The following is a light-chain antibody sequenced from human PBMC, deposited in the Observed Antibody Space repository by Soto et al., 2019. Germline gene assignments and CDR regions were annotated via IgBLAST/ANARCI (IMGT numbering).Light chain of an antibody. CDR2: GNS. J-gene: IGLJ2*01. CDR3: QSYDSSLSAVV. CDR1: SSNIGAGYD. Sequence: QSVLTQPPSVSGAPGQRVTISCTGSSSNIGAGYDVHWYQQLPGTAPKLLIYGNSNRPSGVPDRFSGSKSGTSASLAITGLKAEDEADDDFQSYDSSLSAVVFGGGTQLTVL. V-gene: IGLV1-40*01.